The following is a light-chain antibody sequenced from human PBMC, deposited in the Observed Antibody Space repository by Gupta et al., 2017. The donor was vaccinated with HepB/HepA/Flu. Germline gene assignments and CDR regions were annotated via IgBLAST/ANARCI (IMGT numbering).Light chain of an antibody. J-gene: IGKJ4*01. CDR3: QHYDDSIPLS. CDR1: QRFTRGY. V-gene: IGKV3-20*01. CDR2: GAS. Sequence: EIVLTQSPGTLSLSPGERATLSCRASQRFTRGYLAWYQQKPGQAPRLLIYGASSRAAGIPDRFSGSESGTDFTLTINRLEPEDFAVYYCQHYDDSIPLSFGGGTKVEMK.